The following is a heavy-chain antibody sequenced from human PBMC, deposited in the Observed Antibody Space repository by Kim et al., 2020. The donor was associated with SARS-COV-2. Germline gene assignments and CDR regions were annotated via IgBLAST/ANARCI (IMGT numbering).Heavy chain of an antibody. J-gene: IGHJ4*02. CDR3: ARDLWFGELPSFLFDY. V-gene: IGHV3-30*07. Sequence: SVKGRFTISRDNSKNPRYLQMNSLRAEDTAVYDCARDLWFGELPSFLFDYWGQGTLVTVSS. D-gene: IGHD3-10*01.